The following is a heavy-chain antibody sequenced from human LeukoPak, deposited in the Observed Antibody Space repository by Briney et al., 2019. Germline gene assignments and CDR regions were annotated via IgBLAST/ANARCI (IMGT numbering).Heavy chain of an antibody. CDR2: IYSGGST. Sequence: PGGSLRLSCAASGFTVSSNYMSWVRQAPGKGLEWVSVIYSGGSTYYADSVKGRFTISRDNSKNTLYLQMNSLRAEDTAVYYCARHCGGDCYHFDYWGQGTLVTVSS. D-gene: IGHD2-21*02. CDR3: ARHCGGDCYHFDY. CDR1: GFTVSSNY. J-gene: IGHJ4*02. V-gene: IGHV3-53*01.